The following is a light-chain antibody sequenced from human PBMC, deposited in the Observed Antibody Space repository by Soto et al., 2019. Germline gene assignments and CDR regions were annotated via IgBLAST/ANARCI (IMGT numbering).Light chain of an antibody. V-gene: IGLV4-60*02. CDR3: ETWDSNTRV. CDR2: LEGSGSY. J-gene: IGLJ2*01. Sequence: QLVLTQSSSAYASLGSSVKLTCTLSSGHSSYIIAWHHQQPGKAPRYLMKLEGSGSYNKGSGVPDRFSGSSSGADRYLTISNLQFEDEANYYCETWDSNTRVFGGGTKVTVL. CDR1: SGHSSYI.